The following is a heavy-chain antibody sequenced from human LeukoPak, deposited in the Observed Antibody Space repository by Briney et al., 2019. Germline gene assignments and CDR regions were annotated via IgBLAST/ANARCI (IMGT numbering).Heavy chain of an antibody. Sequence: GGSPRLSCAASGFTFSSYWMHWVRQVPGKGLVWVSRINSDGSSASYADSVKGRFTISRDNAKSTLYLQMNSLTVEDTAVYYCARTKNYYDSSGCFDYWGQGTLVTVSS. J-gene: IGHJ4*02. D-gene: IGHD3-22*01. CDR2: INSDGSSA. CDR1: GFTFSSYW. CDR3: ARTKNYYDSSGCFDY. V-gene: IGHV3-74*01.